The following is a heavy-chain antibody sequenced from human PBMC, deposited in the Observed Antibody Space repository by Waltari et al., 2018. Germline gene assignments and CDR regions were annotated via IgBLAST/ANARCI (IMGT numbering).Heavy chain of an antibody. J-gene: IGHJ6*02. Sequence: LHESGPGEVKPSETLSLTCSVSGASIRNSYWAWFRQTPGKGLQWIGSVLYSEPVTFFNPALRSRVAISADTSRNEGSLTLTSVTAADTAIYFCARSISVTDYGMDVWGQGTNVTVSS. CDR3: ARSISVTDYGMDV. CDR2: VLYSEPVT. D-gene: IGHD2-21*02. V-gene: IGHV4-39*01. CDR1: GASIRNSY.